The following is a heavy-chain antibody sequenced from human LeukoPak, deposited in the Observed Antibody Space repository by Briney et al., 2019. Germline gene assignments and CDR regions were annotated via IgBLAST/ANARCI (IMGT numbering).Heavy chain of an antibody. CDR1: GYTFTNYW. D-gene: IGHD1-14*01. CDR2: IYPGDSHA. V-gene: IGHV5-51*01. J-gene: IGHJ4*02. Sequence: GESLKISCEGSGYTFTNYWIAWVRQMPGKGLEWMGIIYPGDSHATYSPSFQGQVTISADKSISTAYLQWSSLKASDTAMYYCARESDAPEVFDYWGQGAPVTVSS. CDR3: ARESDAPEVFDY.